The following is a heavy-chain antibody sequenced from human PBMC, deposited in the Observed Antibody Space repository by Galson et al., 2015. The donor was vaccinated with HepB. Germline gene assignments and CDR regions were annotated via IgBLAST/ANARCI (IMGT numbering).Heavy chain of an antibody. D-gene: IGHD6-6*01. CDR1: GFTFRTYA. J-gene: IGHJ3*02. V-gene: IGHV3-23*01. Sequence: SLRLSCAASGFTFRTYAMSWVRQAPGKGLEWVSFISGNGAITSYADSVKGRFTISRDNSQDTVFLQMNSLRAEDTAVYYCAKGIAARPDAFDIWGQGTMVAVSS. CDR2: ISGNGAIT. CDR3: AKGIAARPDAFDI.